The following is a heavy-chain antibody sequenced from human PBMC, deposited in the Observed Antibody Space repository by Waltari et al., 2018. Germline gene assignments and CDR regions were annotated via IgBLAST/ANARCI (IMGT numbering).Heavy chain of an antibody. Sequence: QVQLQESGPGLVKPSQPLSLTCTVSGGSISSGDYYCSWIRQPPGKGLEWIGYIYYSGSTYYNPSLKSRVTISVDTSKNQFSLKLSSVTAADTAVYYCARVPATARNTIFDYWGQGTLVTVSS. D-gene: IGHD1-1*01. CDR1: GGSISSGDYY. CDR2: IYYSGST. V-gene: IGHV4-30-4*08. CDR3: ARVPATARNTIFDY. J-gene: IGHJ4*02.